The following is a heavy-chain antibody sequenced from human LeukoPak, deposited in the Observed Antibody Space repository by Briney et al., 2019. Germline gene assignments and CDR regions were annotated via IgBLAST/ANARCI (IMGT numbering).Heavy chain of an antibody. CDR3: AICYGANEGSFDY. J-gene: IGHJ4*02. V-gene: IGHV4-39*01. CDR1: GGSISSSSYY. D-gene: IGHD4-17*01. Sequence: PSETLSLTCTVSGGSISSSSYYWGWIRQPPGKGLEWIGSIYYSGSTYYNPSLKSRVTISVDTPKNQFSLKLSSVTAADTAVYYCAICYGANEGSFDYWGQGTLVTVSS. CDR2: IYYSGST.